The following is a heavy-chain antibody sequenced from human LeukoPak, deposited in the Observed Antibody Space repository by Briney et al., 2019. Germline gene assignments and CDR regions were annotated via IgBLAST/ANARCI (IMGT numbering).Heavy chain of an antibody. CDR2: INPNSGGT. V-gene: IGHV1-2*02. CDR1: GYTFTGYY. CDR3: ARELSVGGDHDAFDI. D-gene: IGHD2-21*01. Sequence: ASVKVSCKASGYTFTGYYMHWVRQAPGQGLEWMGWINPNSGGTNYAQKFQGRVTMTRDTSISTAYMELSRLRSDDTAVYYCARELSVGGDHDAFDIWGQGTMVTVSS. J-gene: IGHJ3*02.